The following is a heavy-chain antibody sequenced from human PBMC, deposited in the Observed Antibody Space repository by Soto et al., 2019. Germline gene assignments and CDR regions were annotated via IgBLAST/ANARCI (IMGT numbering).Heavy chain of an antibody. J-gene: IGHJ4*02. Sequence: ASVKVCSKASGYTFTSYGISWVRQVPGQGLEWMGWISAYNGNTNYAQKLQGRVTMTTDTSTSTAYIELRSLRSDDTAVYYCARGEYSSSSVDYWGQGTLVTVSS. V-gene: IGHV1-18*01. D-gene: IGHD6-6*01. CDR1: GYTFTSYG. CDR2: ISAYNGNT. CDR3: ARGEYSSSSVDY.